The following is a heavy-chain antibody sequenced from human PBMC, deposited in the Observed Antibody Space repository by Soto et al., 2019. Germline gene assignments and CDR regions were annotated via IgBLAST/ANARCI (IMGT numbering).Heavy chain of an antibody. CDR2: ISAYNGNT. D-gene: IGHD3-22*01. CDR1: GYTFTSYG. CDR3: ARSIYDSSGFLYYFDY. Sequence: ASVKVSCKASGYTFTSYGISWLRQAPGQGLEWMGWISAYNGNTNYAQKLQGRVTMTTDTSTSTAYMELRSLRSDDTAVYYCARSIYDSSGFLYYFDYWGQGTLVTVSS. J-gene: IGHJ4*02. V-gene: IGHV1-18*01.